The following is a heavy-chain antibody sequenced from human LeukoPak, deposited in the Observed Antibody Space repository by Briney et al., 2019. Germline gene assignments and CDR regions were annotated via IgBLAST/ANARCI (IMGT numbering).Heavy chain of an antibody. CDR3: TLLKIVVVPAAIYSGSLSSY. Sequence: GGSLRLSCAASGFTFSNAWMSWVRQAPGKGLEWVGRIKSKTDGGTTDYAAPVKGRFTISRDDSKNTLYLQMNSLKTEDTAVYYCTLLKIVVVPAAIYSGSLSSYWGQGTLVTVSS. V-gene: IGHV3-15*01. J-gene: IGHJ4*02. CDR1: GFTFSNAW. CDR2: IKSKTDGGTT. D-gene: IGHD2-2*01.